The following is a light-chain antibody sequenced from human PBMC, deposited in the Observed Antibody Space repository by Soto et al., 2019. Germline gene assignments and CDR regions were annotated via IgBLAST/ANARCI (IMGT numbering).Light chain of an antibody. CDR3: QQYNDNWT. CDR1: QSISRW. J-gene: IGKJ1*01. Sequence: DIQMTQSPSTLSASVGDRVTITCRASQSISRWLAWHQQKPGKAPKLTIYTASTLQRGVSTRFRGRRDWTEFTLAISSLQPDDSATYYCQQYNDNWTFGQGTKVEIK. CDR2: TAS. V-gene: IGKV1-5*03.